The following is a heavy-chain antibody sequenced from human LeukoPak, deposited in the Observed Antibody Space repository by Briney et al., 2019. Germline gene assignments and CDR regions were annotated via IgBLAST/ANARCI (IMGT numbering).Heavy chain of an antibody. CDR1: GGSISSSSYY. D-gene: IGHD3-22*01. CDR3: ARRGTYYYDSSGYSFDY. J-gene: IGHJ4*02. Sequence: PSETLSLTCTVSGGSISSSSYYWGWIRQPPGKGLEWIGSIYYSGSTYYNPSLKSRATISVDTSKNQFSLKLSSVTAADTAVYYCARRGTYYYDSSGYSFDYWGQGTLVTVSS. CDR2: IYYSGST. V-gene: IGHV4-39*01.